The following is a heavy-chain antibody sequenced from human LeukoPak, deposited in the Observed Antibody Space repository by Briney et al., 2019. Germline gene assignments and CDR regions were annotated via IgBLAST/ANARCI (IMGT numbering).Heavy chain of an antibody. V-gene: IGHV4-34*01. J-gene: IGHJ4*02. CDR1: GGSFSGYY. D-gene: IGHD3-22*01. CDR2: INHGGST. CDR3: ASTSTYYYDSSGYSSY. Sequence: PSETLSLTCAVYGGSFSGYYWSWIRQPPGKGLEWIGEINHGGSTNYNPSLKSRVTISVDTSKNQFSLKLSSVTAADTAVYYCASTSTYYYDSSGYSSYWGQGTLVTVSS.